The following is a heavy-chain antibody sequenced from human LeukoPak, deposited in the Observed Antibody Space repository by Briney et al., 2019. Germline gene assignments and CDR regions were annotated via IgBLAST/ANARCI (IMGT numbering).Heavy chain of an antibody. Sequence: GGSLRLSCTASGFTFGDYGMSWFRQAPGKGLKWVGFIRSEAHDTTPQYGASVQGRFTISKDDSRRIAFLQMSSLKTEDTAVYYCSRAAGYDFTLEYWGRGTLVTVSS. D-gene: IGHD5-12*01. V-gene: IGHV3-49*03. CDR3: SRAAGYDFTLEY. CDR1: GFTFGDYG. J-gene: IGHJ4*02. CDR2: IRSEAHDTTP.